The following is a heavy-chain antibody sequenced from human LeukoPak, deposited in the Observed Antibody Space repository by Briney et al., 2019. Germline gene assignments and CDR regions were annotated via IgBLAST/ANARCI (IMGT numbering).Heavy chain of an antibody. CDR2: INPSSGST. Sequence: ASVKVSCKASGYTFTNYYIHWVRQAPGQGLEWMGIINPSSGSTSYAKKFQGRVTMTRDTSTSTVYMELSGLRSGDTAVYYCASSGSGRGNWFDPWGQGTLVTVSS. CDR1: GYTFTNYY. D-gene: IGHD3-10*01. J-gene: IGHJ5*02. CDR3: ASSGSGRGNWFDP. V-gene: IGHV1-46*01.